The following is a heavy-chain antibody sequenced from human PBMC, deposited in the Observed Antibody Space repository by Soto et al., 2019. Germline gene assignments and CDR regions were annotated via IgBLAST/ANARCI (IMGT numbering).Heavy chain of an antibody. Sequence: QVQLVQSGAEVKKPGASVKVSCKASGYTFTSYGISWVRQAPGQGLEWMGWISAYNGNTNYAQKLQGRVTMTTDTSTSTAYMELRSLRSDDTAVYYCARPRRVYYGSGSYYRGAWFDPWGQGTLVTVSS. CDR1: GYTFTSYG. D-gene: IGHD3-10*01. CDR3: ARPRRVYYGSGSYYRGAWFDP. J-gene: IGHJ5*02. CDR2: ISAYNGNT. V-gene: IGHV1-18*01.